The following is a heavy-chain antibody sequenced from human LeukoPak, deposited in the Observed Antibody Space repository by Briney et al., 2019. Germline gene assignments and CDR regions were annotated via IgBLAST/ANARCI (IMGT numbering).Heavy chain of an antibody. D-gene: IGHD2-15*01. CDR3: ARELTPYSSPFDY. J-gene: IGHJ4*02. Sequence: SETLSLTCTVSGGSISSGSYYWSWIRQPAGKGLEWIGRIYTSGSTNYNPSLKSRVTISVDTSKNQFSLKLSSVTAADTAVYYCARELTPYSSPFDYWGQGTLVTVSS. V-gene: IGHV4-61*02. CDR2: IYTSGST. CDR1: GGSISSGSYY.